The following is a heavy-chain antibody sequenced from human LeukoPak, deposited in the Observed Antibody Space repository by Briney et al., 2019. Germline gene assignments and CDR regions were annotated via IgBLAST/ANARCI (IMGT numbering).Heavy chain of an antibody. Sequence: KPGGSLRLSCAASGFTFSSYAMTWVRQAPGKGLEWVSTISGSGGYTYYADSVKGRFTISRDNAKNSLYLQMNSLRAEDTAVYYCARDRPGYSSSWPNYYMDVWGKGTTVTVSS. J-gene: IGHJ6*03. CDR1: GFTFSSYA. CDR2: ISGSGGYT. D-gene: IGHD6-13*01. V-gene: IGHV3-21*01. CDR3: ARDRPGYSSSWPNYYMDV.